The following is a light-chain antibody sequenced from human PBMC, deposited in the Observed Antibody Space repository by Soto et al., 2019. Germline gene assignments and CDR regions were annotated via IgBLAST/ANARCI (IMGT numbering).Light chain of an antibody. CDR2: SNN. CDR3: AAWDDSLNGWV. Sequence: QSVLTQPPSAYGTPGQRVNISCSGSSSNIGSNTVNWYQQLPGTAPKLLIYSNNQRPSGVPDRFSGSKSGTSASLAISGLQSEDEADYYCAAWDDSLNGWVFGGGTMVTVL. J-gene: IGLJ3*02. CDR1: SSNIGSNT. V-gene: IGLV1-44*01.